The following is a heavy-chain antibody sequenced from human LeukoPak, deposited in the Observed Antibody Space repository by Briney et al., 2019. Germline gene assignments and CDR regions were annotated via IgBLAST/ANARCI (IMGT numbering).Heavy chain of an antibody. V-gene: IGHV4-59*01. CDR1: GFTFSSYS. J-gene: IGHJ6*02. CDR2: IYYSGST. CDR3: ARVPYYDSSGYPTYYYYGMGV. Sequence: PGGSLRLSCAASGFTFSSYSMNWIRQPPGKGLEWIGYIYYSGSTNYNPSLKSRVTISVDTSKNQFSLKLSSVTAADTAVYYCARVPYYDSSGYPTYYYYGMGVWGQGTTVTVSS. D-gene: IGHD3-22*01.